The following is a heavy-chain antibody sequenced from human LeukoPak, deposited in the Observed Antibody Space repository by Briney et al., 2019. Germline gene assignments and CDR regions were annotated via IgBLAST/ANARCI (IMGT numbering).Heavy chain of an antibody. J-gene: IGHJ4*02. CDR1: GFNFNMFA. CDR3: AKEQRIPHCSEGVCMEGYYFDY. V-gene: IGHV3-23*01. CDR2: LSRGGGNT. D-gene: IGHD2-8*01. Sequence: GGSLRLSCPVSGFNFNMFAMNWVRQAPGLGLDWVSGLSRGGGNTNYADSVKGRFTISRDKSKNMVFLQMNSLRPEDTAVYYCAKEQRIPHCSEGVCMEGYYFDYWGQGSLVTVSS.